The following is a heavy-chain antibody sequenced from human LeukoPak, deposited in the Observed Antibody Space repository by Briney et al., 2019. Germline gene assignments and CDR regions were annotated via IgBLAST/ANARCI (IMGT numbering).Heavy chain of an antibody. CDR1: GYTFTGYY. D-gene: IGHD1-1*01. CDR2: INPNSGGT. Sequence: GASVKVSCKASGYTFTGYYMHWVRQAPGQGLEWMGWINPNSGGTNYAQKFQGRVTMTRDTSISTAYMELSRLRSDDTAVYYCARDSGTTGVGYYYYMDVWGQGTLVTVSS. J-gene: IGHJ6*03. CDR3: ARDSGTTGVGYYYYMDV. V-gene: IGHV1-2*02.